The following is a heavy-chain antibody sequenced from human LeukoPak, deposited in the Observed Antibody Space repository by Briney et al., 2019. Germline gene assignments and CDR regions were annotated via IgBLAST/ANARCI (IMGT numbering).Heavy chain of an antibody. CDR3: AKDVVTFGGVIAAYFDY. Sequence: PGGSLRLSCTASGFTFSSNWMHWVRQAPGKGLVWVSRINSDGSSTYYADSVKGRFTISRDNSKNTLYLQMNSLRAEDTAVYYCAKDVVTFGGVIAAYFDYWGQGTLVTVSS. J-gene: IGHJ4*02. D-gene: IGHD3-16*02. CDR2: INSDGSST. V-gene: IGHV3-74*01. CDR1: GFTFSSNW.